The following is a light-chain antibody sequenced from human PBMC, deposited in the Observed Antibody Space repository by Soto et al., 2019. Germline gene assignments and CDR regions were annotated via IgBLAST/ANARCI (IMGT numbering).Light chain of an antibody. CDR2: GAS. CDR1: QSLSRSY. V-gene: IGKV3-20*01. J-gene: IGKJ1*01. Sequence: EIVLTQSPGTLSLSPWEDVTLSCRASQSLSRSYLAWYQQKPGQAPRILLYGASNRAIGIPDRFSGSGSGTDFTLTISRLEPEDFAVYYCQQYDSSPRTFGQGTKVDIK. CDR3: QQYDSSPRT.